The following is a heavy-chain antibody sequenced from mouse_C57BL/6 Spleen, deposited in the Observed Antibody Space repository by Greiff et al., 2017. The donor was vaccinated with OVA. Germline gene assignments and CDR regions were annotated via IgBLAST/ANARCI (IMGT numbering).Heavy chain of an antibody. J-gene: IGHJ2*01. D-gene: IGHD1-1*01. CDR3: ARKGIYYGSSYEGYFDY. CDR1: GYAFSSYW. CDR2: IYPGDGDT. Sequence: VQLQQSGAELVKPGASVKISCKASGYAFSSYWMNWVKQRPGKGLEWIGQIYPGDGDTNYNGKFKGKATLTADKSSSTAYMQLSSLTSEDSAVYFCARKGIYYGSSYEGYFDYWGQGTTLTVSS. V-gene: IGHV1-80*01.